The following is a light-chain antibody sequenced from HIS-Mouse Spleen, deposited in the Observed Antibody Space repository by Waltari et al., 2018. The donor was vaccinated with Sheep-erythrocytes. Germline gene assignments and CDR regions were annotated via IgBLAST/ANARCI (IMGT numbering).Light chain of an antibody. Sequence: SALTQPRSVSGSPGQPVTISRTVPSSDGGGYISLPRYQQHPGKAPKLMIYDVSKRPSGVPDRFSGSKSGNTASLTISGLQAEDEADYYCCSYAGSYNHVFATGTKVTVL. CDR2: DVS. CDR3: CSYAGSYNHV. V-gene: IGLV2-11*01. CDR1: SSDGGGYIS. J-gene: IGLJ1*01.